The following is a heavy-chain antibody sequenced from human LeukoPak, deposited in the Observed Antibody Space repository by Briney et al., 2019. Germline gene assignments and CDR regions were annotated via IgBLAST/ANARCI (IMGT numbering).Heavy chain of an antibody. Sequence: SETLSLTCTVSGDSMSNHFWSWIRQPPGKGLEWIGYIYGSETTNYNPSLKSRVTMSVDTSENQFSLKPSSVTAADTALYYCASRPGGSTWYGVFDYWSRGTLVTVSS. D-gene: IGHD6-13*01. CDR3: ASRPGGSTWYGVFDY. J-gene: IGHJ4*02. CDR2: IYGSETT. V-gene: IGHV4-59*11. CDR1: GDSMSNHF.